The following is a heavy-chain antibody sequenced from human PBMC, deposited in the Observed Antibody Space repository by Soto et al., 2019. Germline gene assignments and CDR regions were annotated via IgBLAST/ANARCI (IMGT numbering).Heavy chain of an antibody. D-gene: IGHD3-10*01. J-gene: IGHJ1*01. V-gene: IGHV1-69*10. CDR1: GGTFSSYA. CDR3: ARVGYYYGSGSYYEYFQH. CDR2: IIPILGIA. Sequence: ASVKVSCKASGGTFSSYAISWVRQALGQGLEWMGGIIPILGIANYAQKFQGRVTITADKSTSTAYMELSSLRSEGTAVYYCARVGYYYGSGSYYEYFQHWGQGTLVTVSS.